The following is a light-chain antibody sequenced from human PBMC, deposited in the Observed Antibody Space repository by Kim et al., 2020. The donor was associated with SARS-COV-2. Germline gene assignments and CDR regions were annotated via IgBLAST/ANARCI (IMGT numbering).Light chain of an antibody. V-gene: IGLV3-9*01. CDR2: RDS. Sequence: SYELTQPLSVSVALGQTARITCGGNNIGRKNVRWYQQKPGQAPVLANYRDSNRPSAIPERFSGSNSGNTATMTISRAQAGDEADYYCQVWDSSTGVFGGGTQLTVL. CDR3: QVWDSSTGV. CDR1: NIGRKN. J-gene: IGLJ3*02.